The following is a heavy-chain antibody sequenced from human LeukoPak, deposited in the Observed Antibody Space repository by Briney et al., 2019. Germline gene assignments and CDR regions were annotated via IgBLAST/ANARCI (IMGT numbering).Heavy chain of an antibody. CDR2: IYYSGST. Sequence: SQTLSLTCNVSGGSISSGDYYWSWIRQPPGKGLEWIGYIYYSGSTYYNPSLKSRVTISVDTSKNQFSLKLSSVTAADTAVYYYARAQRGVDAFDIWGQGTMVTVSS. D-gene: IGHD3-10*01. V-gene: IGHV4-30-4*01. CDR3: ARAQRGVDAFDI. J-gene: IGHJ3*02. CDR1: GGSISSGDYY.